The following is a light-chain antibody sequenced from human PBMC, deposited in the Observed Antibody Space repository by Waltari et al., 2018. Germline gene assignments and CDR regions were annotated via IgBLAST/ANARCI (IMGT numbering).Light chain of an antibody. CDR1: QRISSY. CDR3: QQSYRDVGFR. V-gene: IGKV1-39*01. Sequence: DIQMTQSPSSLSASVGDRVTITCRAAQRISSYLNWYQVKPGKAPKLLIYSTSTLPNGVPSRFSGSGAGTQFTLTISGLQPEDFATYYCQQSYRDVGFRFGQGTKL. J-gene: IGKJ2*03. CDR2: STS.